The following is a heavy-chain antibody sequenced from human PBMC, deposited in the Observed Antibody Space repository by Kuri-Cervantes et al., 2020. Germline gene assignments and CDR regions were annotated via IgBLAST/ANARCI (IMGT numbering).Heavy chain of an antibody. J-gene: IGHJ4*02. CDR3: ALAVAGIIDY. CDR1: GGSISSGGYY. Sequence: SETLSLTCTVSGGSISSGGYYWSWIRQHPGKGLEWIGYIYYSGSTYYNPSLKSRVTISVDTPKNQFSLKLSSVTAADTAVYYCALAVAGIIDYWGQGTLVTVSS. D-gene: IGHD6-19*01. CDR2: IYYSGST. V-gene: IGHV4-31*03.